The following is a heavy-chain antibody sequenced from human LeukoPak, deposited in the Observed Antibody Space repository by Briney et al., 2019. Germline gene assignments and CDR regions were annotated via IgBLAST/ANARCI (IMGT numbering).Heavy chain of an antibody. CDR3: AKDSHSSGWAENYFDY. CDR2: ISGSGGST. V-gene: IGHV3-23*01. D-gene: IGHD6-19*01. CDR1: GFTFSSYA. Sequence: GGSLRLSCAASGFTFSSYAMSWVRQAPGKGLEWVSAISGSGGSTYYADSVKGRFTISRDNSKNTLYLQMNSLRAEDTAVYYCAKDSHSSGWAENYFDYWGQGTLVTVSS. J-gene: IGHJ4*02.